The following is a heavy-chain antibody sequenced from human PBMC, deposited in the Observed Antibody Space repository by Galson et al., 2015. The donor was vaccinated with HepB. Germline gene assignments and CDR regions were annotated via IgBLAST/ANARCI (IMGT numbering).Heavy chain of an antibody. J-gene: IGHJ3*02. D-gene: IGHD3-10*01. Sequence: SCKASGYTFTSYYMHWVRQAPGQGLEWMGIINPSGGSTSYAQKLQGRVTMTRDTSTSTVYMELSSLRSEDTAVYYCARGDATMVRGVIITNAFDIWGQGTMVTVSS. V-gene: IGHV1-46*04. CDR1: GYTFTSYY. CDR3: ARGDATMVRGVIITNAFDI. CDR2: INPSGGST.